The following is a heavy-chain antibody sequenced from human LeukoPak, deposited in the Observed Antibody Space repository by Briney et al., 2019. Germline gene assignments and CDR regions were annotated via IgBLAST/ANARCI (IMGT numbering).Heavy chain of an antibody. CDR1: GYTFSSYS. CDR3: ATRYSSSWQNFDY. J-gene: IGHJ4*02. D-gene: IGHD6-13*01. V-gene: IGHV1-69*05. Sequence: GASVKVSCKASGYTFSSYSMSWVRQAPGQGLEWMGRIIPNTGTTNYAQKFQGRVTITTDESTSTAYMELSSLRSEDTAVYYCATRYSSSWQNFDYWGQGTLVTVSS. CDR2: IIPNTGTT.